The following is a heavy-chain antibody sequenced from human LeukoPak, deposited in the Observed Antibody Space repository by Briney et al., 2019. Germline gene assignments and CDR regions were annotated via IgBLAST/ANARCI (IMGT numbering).Heavy chain of an antibody. CDR2: IYYSGST. Sequence: SETLSLTCTVSGGSISSYYWSWIRQPPGKGLEWIGYIYYSGSTKYNPSLKSRVTISVDTSKNQFSLKLSSVTAADTAVYYCARHPYDYGDYNGMDVWGQGTTVTVSS. D-gene: IGHD4-17*01. V-gene: IGHV4-59*08. CDR3: ARHPYDYGDYNGMDV. CDR1: GGSISSYY. J-gene: IGHJ6*02.